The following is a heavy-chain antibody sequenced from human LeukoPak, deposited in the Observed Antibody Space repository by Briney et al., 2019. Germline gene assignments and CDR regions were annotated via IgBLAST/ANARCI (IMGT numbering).Heavy chain of an antibody. Sequence: PSETLSLTCNVSGASISGHHLTWIRQPPGKGLDWIGYISYIGSTNYNPSLKSRVTISVDTSKNQFSLKLRSVTAADTAVYYCARDQISINALDMWGQGTMVTVSS. CDR2: ISYIGST. J-gene: IGHJ3*02. CDR1: GASISGHH. CDR3: ARDQISINALDM. V-gene: IGHV4-59*11. D-gene: IGHD1-14*01.